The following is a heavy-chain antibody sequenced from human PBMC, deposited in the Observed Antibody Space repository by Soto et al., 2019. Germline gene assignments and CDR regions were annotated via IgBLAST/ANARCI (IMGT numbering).Heavy chain of an antibody. V-gene: IGHV1-18*01. J-gene: IGHJ6*03. CDR3: ARDGPYDILTGVENYYYYYYMDV. CDR2: ISAYNGNT. D-gene: IGHD3-9*01. Sequence: ASVKVSCKASGYTFTSYGIIWVRQAPGQGLEWMGWISAYNGNTNYAQKLQGRVTMTTDTSTSTAYMELRSLRSDDTAVYYCARDGPYDILTGVENYYYYYYMDVWGKGTTVTVSS. CDR1: GYTFTSYG.